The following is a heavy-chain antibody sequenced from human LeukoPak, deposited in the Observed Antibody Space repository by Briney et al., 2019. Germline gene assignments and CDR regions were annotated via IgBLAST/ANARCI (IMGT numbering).Heavy chain of an antibody. CDR2: ISSNGGST. J-gene: IGHJ4*02. CDR1: GFTFSSYA. D-gene: IGHD3-16*01. Sequence: GGSLRLSCSASGFTFSSYAMHWVRQAPGKGLEYVSAISSNGGSTNYADSVKGRFTISRDNAKNTLYLQMNSLRAEDTAVYHCARDTAGIGVDYWGQGTLVTVSS. V-gene: IGHV3-64*04. CDR3: ARDTAGIGVDY.